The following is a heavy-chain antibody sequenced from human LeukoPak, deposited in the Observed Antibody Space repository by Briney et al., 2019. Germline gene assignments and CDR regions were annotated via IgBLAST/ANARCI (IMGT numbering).Heavy chain of an antibody. J-gene: IGHJ4*02. CDR1: GFTFSSYA. D-gene: IGHD6-13*01. Sequence: GGSLRLSCAASGFTFSSYAMSWVRQAPGKGREWVSGISGSGGSTYYADSVKGRCTIPRGNSKNTLFLQMNSLRAEDTAVYYCAKDRMGYSSSWFDYWGQGTLVTVSS. CDR2: ISGSGGST. CDR3: AKDRMGYSSSWFDY. V-gene: IGHV3-23*01.